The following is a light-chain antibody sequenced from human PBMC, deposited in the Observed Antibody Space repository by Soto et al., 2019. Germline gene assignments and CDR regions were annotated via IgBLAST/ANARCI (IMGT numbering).Light chain of an antibody. CDR2: DVS. V-gene: IGLV2-11*01. CDR1: SSDVGSYHY. Sequence: QAVLTQPRSVSGSPGQSVTISCTGTSSDVGSYHYVSWYQRHPGKAPKLVIFDVSQRPSGIPDRFSGSKSGSTASLTISGLQADDEAVYYCCSYAGSYTLVFGGGTQLTVL. CDR3: CSYAGSYTLV. J-gene: IGLJ7*01.